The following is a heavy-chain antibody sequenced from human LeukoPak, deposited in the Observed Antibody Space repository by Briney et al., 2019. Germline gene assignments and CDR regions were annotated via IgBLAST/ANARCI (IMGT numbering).Heavy chain of an antibody. CDR3: AREHLYGSSWGFQH. CDR2: MYGSGTTT. CDR1: GGSMKNYF. J-gene: IGHJ1*01. V-gene: IGHV4-4*07. Sequence: SETLSLTCNVSGGSMKNYFWTWIRQSAGKGLEWIGRMYGSGTTTNQNPSLEGRVTMSVDTSKNQFSLDLSSVTAADTAVYYCAREHLYGSSWGFQHWGQGTLVTVSS. D-gene: IGHD2-2*01.